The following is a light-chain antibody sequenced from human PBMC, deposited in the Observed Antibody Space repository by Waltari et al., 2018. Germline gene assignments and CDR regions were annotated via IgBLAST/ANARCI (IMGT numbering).Light chain of an antibody. Sequence: SYEVTQSPSVSVSPGQTARITCSGNRLAYKYVCWYQQKPGQSPVLVIYQDRKRPSGILGRFSGTNSGDTATLTISETQAVDEGDYYCQVWDSTTYMVFGGGTKLTVL. CDR1: RLAYKY. CDR3: QVWDSTTYMV. J-gene: IGLJ2*01. CDR2: QDR. V-gene: IGLV3-1*01.